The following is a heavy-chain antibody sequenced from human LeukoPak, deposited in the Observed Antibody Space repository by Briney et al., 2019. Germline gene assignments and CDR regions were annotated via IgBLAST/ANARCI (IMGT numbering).Heavy chain of an antibody. CDR3: VRVRTGTSCYDY. V-gene: IGHV4-30-4*01. D-gene: IGHD2-2*01. J-gene: IGHJ4*02. CDR2: ISYRGST. CDR1: GGSISSSDSH. Sequence: SETLSLTCTVSGGSISSSDSHWSWIRQSPGKGLEWIGYISYRGSTSYNPSLRSRLTISIDTSQNQFSLKLTSVTAADTAVYYCVRVRTGTSCYDYWGQGTLVTVSP.